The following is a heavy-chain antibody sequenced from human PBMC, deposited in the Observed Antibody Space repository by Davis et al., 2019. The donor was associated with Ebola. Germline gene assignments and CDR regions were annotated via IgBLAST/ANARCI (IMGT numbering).Heavy chain of an antibody. Sequence: AASVKVSCKASGGTFSSYTISWVRQAPGQGLEWMGRIIPILGIANYAQKFQGRVTITADKSTSTAYMELSSLRSEDTAGYYCARGEAVAAPSGGDWGQGTLVTVSS. D-gene: IGHD6-19*01. V-gene: IGHV1-69*02. CDR1: GGTFSSYT. CDR3: ARGEAVAAPSGGD. J-gene: IGHJ4*02. CDR2: IIPILGIA.